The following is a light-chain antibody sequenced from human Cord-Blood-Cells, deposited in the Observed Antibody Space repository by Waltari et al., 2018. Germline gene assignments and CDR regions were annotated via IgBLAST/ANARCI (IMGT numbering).Light chain of an antibody. J-gene: IGLJ1*01. CDR1: SSDVGGYNY. CDR2: DVS. CDR3: SSYTSSSTYV. V-gene: IGLV2-14*01. Sequence: QSALTQPASVSGSPGQSITIPCTGTSSDVGGYNYVSWYQQHPGKAHKLMIYDVSNRPSGVSNRFSGSKSGNTASLTISGLQAEDEADYYCSSYTSSSTYVFGTGTKVTVL.